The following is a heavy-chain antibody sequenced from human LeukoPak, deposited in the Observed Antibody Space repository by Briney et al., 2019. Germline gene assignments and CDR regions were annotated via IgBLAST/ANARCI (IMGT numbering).Heavy chain of an antibody. J-gene: IGHJ5*02. CDR1: GYSFTSYW. D-gene: IGHD6-19*01. CDR2: MNPNSGNT. Sequence: GESLKISCKGSGYSFTSYWIGWVRQATGQGLEWMGWMNPNSGNTGYAQKFQGRVTMTRNTSISTAYMELSSLRSEDTAVYYCARGRGYSSGWYRRGTELGWFDPWGQGTLVTVSS. CDR3: ARGRGYSSGWYRRGTELGWFDP. V-gene: IGHV1-8*02.